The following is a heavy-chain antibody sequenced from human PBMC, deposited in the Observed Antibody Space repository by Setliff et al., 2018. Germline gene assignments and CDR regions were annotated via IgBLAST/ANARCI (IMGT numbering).Heavy chain of an antibody. CDR1: GGSFTGTTYY. D-gene: IGHD5-12*01. Sequence: SETLSLTCTVSGGSFTGTTYYWGWIRQSPGKGLEWIGTIINSGSTYYNPSLKSRVTMSVDTSKSQLSLKLSSVTAADTAVYYCARESRFGYSGYDCAFDYWGQGMLVTSPQ. J-gene: IGHJ4*02. CDR3: ARESRFGYSGYDCAFDY. CDR2: IINSGST. V-gene: IGHV4-39*02.